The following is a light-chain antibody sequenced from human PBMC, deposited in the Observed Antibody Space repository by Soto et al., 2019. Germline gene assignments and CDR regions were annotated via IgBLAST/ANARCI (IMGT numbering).Light chain of an antibody. CDR3: QQYGYSRT. Sequence: EIVLTQSPGTLSLSPGERATLSCRASQSVSSSYSAWYQQKPGQAPRLLIYGAYSRATGIPDRFSGSGSGTDFPLTISRLEPEDFAVDYCQQYGYSRTFGQGTQVEIK. CDR2: GAY. V-gene: IGKV3-20*01. CDR1: QSVSSSY. J-gene: IGKJ1*01.